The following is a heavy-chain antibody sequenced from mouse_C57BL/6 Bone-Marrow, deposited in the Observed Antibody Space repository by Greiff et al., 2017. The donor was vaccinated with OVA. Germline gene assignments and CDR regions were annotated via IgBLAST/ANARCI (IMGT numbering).Heavy chain of an antibody. V-gene: IGHV1-22*01. CDR2: INPNNGGT. Sequence: VQLQQSGPELVKPGASVKMSCKASGYTFTDYNMHWVKQSHGKSLEWIGYINPNNGGTSYNQKFKGNATLTVNKSSSTAYMELRSLTSEDSAVYYCASKGYDYFDYWGQGTTLTVSS. D-gene: IGHD3-1*01. CDR3: ASKGYDYFDY. J-gene: IGHJ2*01. CDR1: GYTFTDYN.